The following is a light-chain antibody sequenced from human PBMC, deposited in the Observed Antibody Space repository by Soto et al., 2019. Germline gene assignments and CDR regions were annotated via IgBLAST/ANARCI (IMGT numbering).Light chain of an antibody. V-gene: IGKV3-20*01. Sequence: EIVLTQSPGTLSLSPGERATLSCRASKSVSSSNLAWYQHKPGQAARLLIYGASSRATGIPDRFSVSGSGTDFTHTISRLDPEDFAVYYGQQYDSSPLTFGGGTKVEIK. CDR1: KSVSSSN. CDR2: GAS. J-gene: IGKJ4*01. CDR3: QQYDSSPLT.